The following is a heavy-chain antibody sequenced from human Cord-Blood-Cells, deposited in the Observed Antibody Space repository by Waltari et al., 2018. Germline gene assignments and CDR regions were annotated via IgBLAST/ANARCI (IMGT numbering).Heavy chain of an antibody. Sequence: EVQLVESGGGLIKPGGSLRLSCAASGFTVSSNYMSWVRQAPGKGLEWVSVIYSGGSTYYADSVKGRFTISRDNSKNTLYLQMNSLRAEDTAVYYCARVVYSSSWYDYWGQGTLVTVSS. J-gene: IGHJ4*02. V-gene: IGHV3-53*01. CDR1: GFTVSSNY. D-gene: IGHD6-13*01. CDR3: ARVVYSSSWYDY. CDR2: IYSGGST.